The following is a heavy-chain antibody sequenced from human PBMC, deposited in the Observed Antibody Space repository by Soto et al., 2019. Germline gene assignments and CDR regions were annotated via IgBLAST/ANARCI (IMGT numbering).Heavy chain of an antibody. D-gene: IGHD5-12*01. J-gene: IGHJ4*02. CDR1: GDSISSSNYY. CDR2: FYYSGTT. Sequence: PSETLSLTCNVSGDSISSSNYYWGWIRQPPGKGLEWIGSFYYSGTTYYNPSLKSRVAMSGDTSKNQFSLKLTSVTAADTAVYYCSINARGYSGYAHDYCCQGTLVTVSS. V-gene: IGHV4-39*01. CDR3: SINARGYSGYAHDY.